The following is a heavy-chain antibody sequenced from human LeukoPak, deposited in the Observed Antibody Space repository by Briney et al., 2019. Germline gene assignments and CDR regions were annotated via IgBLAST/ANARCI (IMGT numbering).Heavy chain of an antibody. CDR3: ERPSVVRGEGWFDP. CDR2: INPKSGDT. Sequence: ASVKVSCKASGYTFTGYYMHWVRQAPGQGLEWMGWINPKSGDTNYSQKFQGRVTMTRYTSITTAYMELSRLTSDDTAVYYCERPSVVRGEGWFDPWGQGTLVTVSS. J-gene: IGHJ5*02. D-gene: IGHD3-10*01. V-gene: IGHV1-2*02. CDR1: GYTFTGYY.